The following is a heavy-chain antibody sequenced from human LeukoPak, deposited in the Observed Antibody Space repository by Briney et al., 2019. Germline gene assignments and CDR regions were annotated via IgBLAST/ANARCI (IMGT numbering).Heavy chain of an antibody. Sequence: GRSLRLSCAASGYTFSSYAMNWVRQAPGKGLEWVSTISSSGGGTNYADSVKGRFTIARDNSQNTLFLQMSSLRAEDTAVYYCAKSEIGGNGYFDHWGQGTLVTVSS. D-gene: IGHD4-23*01. CDR2: ISSSGGGT. J-gene: IGHJ4*02. CDR1: GYTFSSYA. V-gene: IGHV3-23*01. CDR3: AKSEIGGNGYFDH.